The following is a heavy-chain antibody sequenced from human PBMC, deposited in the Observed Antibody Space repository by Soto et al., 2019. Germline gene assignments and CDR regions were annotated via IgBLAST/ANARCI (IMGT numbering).Heavy chain of an antibody. CDR3: AAGLGGRFGEPTEDDY. CDR1: GFTFTSSA. D-gene: IGHD3-10*01. J-gene: IGHJ4*02. Sequence: QMQLVQSGPEVKKPGTSVKVSCKASGFTFTSSAMQWVRQARGQRLEWIGWIVVGSGNTNYAQKFQERVTITRDMXTXXAYMELSSLRSEDTAVYYCAAGLGGRFGEPTEDDYWGQGTLVTVSS. CDR2: IVVGSGNT. V-gene: IGHV1-58*02.